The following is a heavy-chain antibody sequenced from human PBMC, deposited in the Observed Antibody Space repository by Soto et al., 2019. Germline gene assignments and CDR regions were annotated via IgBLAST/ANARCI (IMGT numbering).Heavy chain of an antibody. CDR2: ISSSSYI. CDR1: GFTFSSYS. Sequence: GGSLRLSCAASGFTFSSYSMNWVRQAPGKGLEWVSSISSSSYIYYADSVKGRFTISRDNAKNSLYLQMNSLRAEDTAVYYCARDRQQLAHNWFDPWGQGTLVTVSS. CDR3: ARDRQQLAHNWFDP. D-gene: IGHD6-13*01. J-gene: IGHJ5*02. V-gene: IGHV3-21*01.